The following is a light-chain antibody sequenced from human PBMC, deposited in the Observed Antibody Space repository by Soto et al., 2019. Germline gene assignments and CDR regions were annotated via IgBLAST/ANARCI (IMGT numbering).Light chain of an antibody. CDR1: SSDVGDYKY. J-gene: IGLJ1*01. CDR3: QSYDSSLSGPYV. CDR2: EVS. V-gene: IGLV2-14*01. Sequence: QSALTQPASVSGSPGQSITISCTGTSSDVGDYKYVSWYQQHPGKAPKLVISEVSNRPSGISNRFSGSKSGNTASLTISGLQAEDEADYYCQSYDSSLSGPYVFGTGTKVTVL.